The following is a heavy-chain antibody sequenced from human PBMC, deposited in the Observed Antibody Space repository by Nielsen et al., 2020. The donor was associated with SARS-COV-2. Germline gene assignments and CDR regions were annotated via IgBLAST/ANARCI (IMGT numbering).Heavy chain of an antibody. CDR2: ISESGGAT. CDR3: AKHEGED. V-gene: IGHV3-23*01. J-gene: IGHJ4*02. Sequence: GGSLRLSCAASGFTFSSYAMSWVRQAPGKGLECVSAISESGGATYYTDSVKGRFTISRDNSRNTLYLEMNSLRADDTAVYYCAKHEGEDWGQGTLVTVSS. CDR1: GFTFSSYA. D-gene: IGHD3-10*01.